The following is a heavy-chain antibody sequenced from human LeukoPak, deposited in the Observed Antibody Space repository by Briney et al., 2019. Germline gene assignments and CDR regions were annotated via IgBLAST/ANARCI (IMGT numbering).Heavy chain of an antibody. CDR2: ISPTSGGT. J-gene: IGHJ6*03. D-gene: IGHD3-10*01. CDR1: GYTFTGYY. CDR3: AREAYASGSFRTDYYYMDV. V-gene: IGHV1-2*02. Sequence: ASVKVSCKASGYTFTGYYMHWVRQAPGQGLEWMGWISPTSGGTNYAQKFQGRVTMTRDTSISTAYMELSRLRSDDTAVYHCAREAYASGSFRTDYYYMDVWGKGTTVTISS.